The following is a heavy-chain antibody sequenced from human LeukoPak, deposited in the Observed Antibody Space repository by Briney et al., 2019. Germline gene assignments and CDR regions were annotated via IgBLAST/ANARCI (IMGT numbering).Heavy chain of an antibody. CDR3: ARAGYCSGGSCSTTVTTAGIAFDY. Sequence: PSETLSLTCAVYGGSFSGYYWSWIRQPPGKGLEWIGEINHSGSTNYNPSLKSRVTISADTSKNQFSLKLSSVTAADTAVYYCARAGYCSGGSCSTTVTTAGIAFDYWGQGTLVTVSS. V-gene: IGHV4-34*01. J-gene: IGHJ4*02. CDR1: GGSFSGYY. CDR2: INHSGST. D-gene: IGHD2-15*01.